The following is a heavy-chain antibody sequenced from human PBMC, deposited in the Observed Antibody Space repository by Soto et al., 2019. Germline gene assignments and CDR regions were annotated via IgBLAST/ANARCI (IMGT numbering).Heavy chain of an antibody. CDR3: AKVGDTPLGSTYRYTHFDY. J-gene: IGHJ4*02. Sequence: DVQLLESGGGLVQPGGSLRLSCAASGFTFSKYAMSWVRQAPGKGLQWVSAISASGGTTYYADSVKGRFTFSRDNSKNTLYLPMNSLRAEDTAVYYCAKVGDTPLGSTYRYTHFDYWGQGTRVAVSS. V-gene: IGHV3-23*01. D-gene: IGHD3-16*02. CDR2: ISASGGTT. CDR1: GFTFSKYA.